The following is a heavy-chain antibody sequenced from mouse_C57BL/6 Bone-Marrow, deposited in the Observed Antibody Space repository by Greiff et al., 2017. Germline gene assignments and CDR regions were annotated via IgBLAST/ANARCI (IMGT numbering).Heavy chain of an antibody. V-gene: IGHV14-4*01. CDR2: LDPENGDT. J-gene: IGHJ3*01. CDR3: RITTGAY. CDR1: GFNIKDDY. D-gene: IGHD1-1*01. Sequence: EVQLQQSGAELVRPGASVKLSCTASGFNIKDDYMHWVKQRPEQGLEWIGWLDPENGDTEYASKFQGKATITADTSSNTAYLQLSSLTSEDTAVYYCRITTGAYWGQGTLVTVSA.